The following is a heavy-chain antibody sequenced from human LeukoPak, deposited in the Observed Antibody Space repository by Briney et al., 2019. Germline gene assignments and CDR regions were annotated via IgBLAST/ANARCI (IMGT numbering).Heavy chain of an antibody. CDR3: ARVAEAAAFDS. Sequence: GGSLRLSCAASTFSFSTYGMHWVREAPGKGLEWVAFIQYDGSIKLYGDSVKGRFTISRDNSKNTLYLQMNSLRPEDTAVYYCARVAEAAAFDSWGQGTLVTVSS. CDR2: IQYDGSIK. D-gene: IGHD6-13*01. CDR1: TFSFSTYG. V-gene: IGHV3-30*02. J-gene: IGHJ4*02.